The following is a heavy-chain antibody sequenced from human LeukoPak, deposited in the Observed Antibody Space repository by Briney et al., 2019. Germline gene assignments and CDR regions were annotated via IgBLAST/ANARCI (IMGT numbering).Heavy chain of an antibody. Sequence: PSETLFLTCTVSGGSISSSSYYWGWIRQPAGKGLEWIGRIYSSGSTDYNPSLKSRVTMSVDTSKNQFSLKLSSVTAADTAVYYCARSYSGSFLYWGQGSLVTVSS. D-gene: IGHD1-26*01. CDR1: GGSISSSSYY. V-gene: IGHV4-61*02. CDR3: ARSYSGSFLY. CDR2: IYSSGST. J-gene: IGHJ1*01.